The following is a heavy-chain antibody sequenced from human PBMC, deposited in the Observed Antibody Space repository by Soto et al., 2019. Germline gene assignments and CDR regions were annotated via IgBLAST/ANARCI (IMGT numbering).Heavy chain of an antibody. J-gene: IGHJ4*02. CDR1: GGTISSWY. V-gene: IGHV4-59*08. CDR2: IYYSGST. D-gene: IGHD1-26*01. Sequence: SETLSLTCTVSGGTISSWYWSWIRQPPGKGLEWVGYIYYSGSTNCNPSLKSRVTISVDTSKNQFSLKLSSVTAADTAVYYCARRYGSAIYYWGQGTLVPVAS. CDR3: ARRYGSAIYY.